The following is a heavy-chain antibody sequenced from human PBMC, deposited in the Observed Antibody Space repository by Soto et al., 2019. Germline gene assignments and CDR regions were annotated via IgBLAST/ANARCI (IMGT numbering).Heavy chain of an antibody. J-gene: IGHJ6*02. CDR3: ARDGWQLVGRVNYCMDV. V-gene: IGHV1-18*01. CDR2: ISAYNGNT. D-gene: IGHD6-6*01. Sequence: ASVKVSCKASGYTFTSYGISWVRQAPGQGLEWMGWISAYNGNTNYAQKLQGRVTMTTDTSTSTAYMELRSLRSDDTAVYYCARDGWQLVGRVNYCMDVWGQGTTVTVSS. CDR1: GYTFTSYG.